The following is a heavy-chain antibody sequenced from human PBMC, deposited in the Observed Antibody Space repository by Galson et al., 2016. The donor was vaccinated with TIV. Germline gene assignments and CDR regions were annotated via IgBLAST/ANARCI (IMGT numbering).Heavy chain of an antibody. CDR3: AKVGKSGDYSWDAFDV. J-gene: IGHJ3*01. CDR1: GFSFRNYV. CDR2: LSLSGAYT. Sequence: SLRLSCAASGFSFRNYVMSWVRLAPGKGLEWVSSLSLSGAYTYYADSVKGRFTIPRDNSKYTLFLQLDSLRAEDTAIYFCAKVGKSGDYSWDAFDVWGQGTVVTVSS. D-gene: IGHD1-26*01. V-gene: IGHV3-23*01.